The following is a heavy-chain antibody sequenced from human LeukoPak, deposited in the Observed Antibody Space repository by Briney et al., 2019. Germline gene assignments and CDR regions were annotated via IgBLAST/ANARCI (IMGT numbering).Heavy chain of an antibody. Sequence: ASVKVSCKASGYTFTTYYMHWVRQAPGQGLEWMGWISIYNGITTYAQKFQGRVTMTTDTSTSTAYMELRSLRSDDTAVYYCARVLGNPNWFDPWGQGSLVTVSS. CDR2: ISIYNGIT. V-gene: IGHV1-18*04. D-gene: IGHD1-14*01. J-gene: IGHJ5*02. CDR3: ARVLGNPNWFDP. CDR1: GYTFTTYY.